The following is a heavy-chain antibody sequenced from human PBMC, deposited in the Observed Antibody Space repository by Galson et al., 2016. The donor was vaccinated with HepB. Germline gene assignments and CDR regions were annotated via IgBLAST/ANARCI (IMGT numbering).Heavy chain of an antibody. CDR1: GFTFSNYY. J-gene: IGHJ4*02. CDR2: MKQDGSE. Sequence: SLRLSCAASGFTFSNYYINWVRQPPGKGLEWVANMKQDGSENYVDSVKGRFTISRDNAQNSLYLQMNSLRVEDTAVYYCARSQRNGDELDYWGRGTLVTVSS. CDR3: ARSQRNGDELDY. D-gene: IGHD4-17*01. V-gene: IGHV3-7*01.